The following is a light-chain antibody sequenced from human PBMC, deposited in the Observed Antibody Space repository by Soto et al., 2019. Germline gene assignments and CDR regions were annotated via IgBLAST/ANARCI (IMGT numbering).Light chain of an antibody. Sequence: EIVLTQSPGTLSLSPGERATLSCRASQSVSSSYLAWYQQKPGQAPRLLIYGASSRATGIPDRFSGSGSGTDFTLTISRQEPEDFAVYYCQQYGSSPNTFGGGTKVEIK. CDR3: QQYGSSPNT. V-gene: IGKV3-20*01. J-gene: IGKJ4*01. CDR1: QSVSSSY. CDR2: GAS.